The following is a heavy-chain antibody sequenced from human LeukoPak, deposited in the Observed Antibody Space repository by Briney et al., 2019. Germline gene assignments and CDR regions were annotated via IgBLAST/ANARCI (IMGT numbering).Heavy chain of an antibody. CDR1: GGTFISYG. V-gene: IGHV1-69*01. CDR2: IITIFATA. CDR3: ASRLYCSNTRCRNFPFAY. J-gene: IGHJ4*02. D-gene: IGHD2-2*01. Sequence: SVKVSCKASGGTFISYGINWVRQARGEGKEGKGGIITIFATANYAQKFHDRVPLTANESTSTAYMELISLRSEDTAIYYCASRLYCSNTRCRNFPFAYWGQGTLVTVSS.